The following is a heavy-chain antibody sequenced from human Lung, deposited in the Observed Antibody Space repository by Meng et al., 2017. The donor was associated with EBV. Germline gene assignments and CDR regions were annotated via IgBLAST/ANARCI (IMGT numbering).Heavy chain of an antibody. CDR2: IYYSGSN. CDR3: ARAVDTGYFDY. J-gene: IGHJ4*02. D-gene: IGHD5-18*01. Sequence: QEQLQEAGPGMVRPSKTLSLTCTDSGGSISSGGHCWSWIRQHPGKCLEWIGYIYYSGSNYYNPSLKSLVSISVDTSTNQFSLKLSSVTAADTAVYYCARAVDTGYFDYWGQGTLVTVSS. CDR1: GGSISSGGHC. V-gene: IGHV4-31*01.